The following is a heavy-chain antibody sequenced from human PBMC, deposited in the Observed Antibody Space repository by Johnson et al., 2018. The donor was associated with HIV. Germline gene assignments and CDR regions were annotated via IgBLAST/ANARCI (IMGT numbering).Heavy chain of an antibody. Sequence: EVQLVESGGGLVQPGGSLRLSCAASGFTFSSYAMSWVRQAPGKGLEWVSAISGSGGSTYYADSVKGRFTISRDNTNNSLYLQMNSLKAEDTAVYYCAKDTIAGVKGDSLIWGQGTMVTVSS. CDR3: AKDTIAGVKGDSLI. J-gene: IGHJ3*02. V-gene: IGHV3-23*04. CDR1: GFTFSSYA. CDR2: ISGSGGST. D-gene: IGHD3-9*01.